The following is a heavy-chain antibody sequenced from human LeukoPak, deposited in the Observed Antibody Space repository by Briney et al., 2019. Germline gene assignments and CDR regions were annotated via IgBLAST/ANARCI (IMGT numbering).Heavy chain of an antibody. Sequence: SETLSLTCSVSGGSIPGYYWSWIRLSPGKGLDWIGYIDSSGSTNFNPSLKSRVTMSVDKSKNQFSLRLSSVSAADTAVYYCERLQDYFDRTGYLYYFDVWGQGTLVTVSS. CDR3: ERLQDYFDRTGYLYYFDV. J-gene: IGHJ4*02. D-gene: IGHD3-22*01. V-gene: IGHV4-59*08. CDR1: GGSIPGYY. CDR2: IDSSGST.